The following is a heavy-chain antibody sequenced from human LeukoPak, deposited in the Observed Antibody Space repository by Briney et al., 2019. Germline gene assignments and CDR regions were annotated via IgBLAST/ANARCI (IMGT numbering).Heavy chain of an antibody. CDR1: GGSFSGYY. CDR3: ARTGGAYDYVWGSYRRHHYFDY. CDR2: INHSGST. D-gene: IGHD3-16*02. J-gene: IGHJ4*02. V-gene: IGHV4-34*01. Sequence: PSETLSLTCAVYGGSFSGYYWSWIRQPPGKGLEWIGEINHSGSTNYNPSLKSRVTISVDTSKNQFSLKLSSVTAADTAVYYCARTGGAYDYVWGSYRRHHYFDYWGQGTLVTVSS.